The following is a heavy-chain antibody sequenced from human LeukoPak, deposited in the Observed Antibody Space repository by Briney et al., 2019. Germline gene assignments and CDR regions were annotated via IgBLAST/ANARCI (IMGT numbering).Heavy chain of an antibody. CDR1: GFTFSDYY. CDR2: ISSSSSYT. J-gene: IGHJ4*02. D-gene: IGHD2-15*01. Sequence: GGSLRHSCGASGFTFSDYYMSWIRQAPGKGLEWVSYISSSSSYTNYADSVKGRFTISRDNAKNSLYLQMNSLRAEDTAVYYCARVWGSGGDYFDYWGQGTLVTVSS. V-gene: IGHV3-11*05. CDR3: ARVWGSGGDYFDY.